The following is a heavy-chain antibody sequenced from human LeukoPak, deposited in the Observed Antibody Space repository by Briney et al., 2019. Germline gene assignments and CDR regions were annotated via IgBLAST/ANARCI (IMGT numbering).Heavy chain of an antibody. CDR2: ISAYNGNT. Sequence: GASVKVSCKASGYTFTSYGISWVRQAPGQGLEWMGWISAYNGNTNYAQKLQGRVTMTTDTSTSTAYMELRSLRSDDTAVYYCARERPVVAAAGTGYFQHWGQGTLVTVSS. CDR3: ARERPVVAAAGTGYFQH. D-gene: IGHD6-13*01. V-gene: IGHV1-18*01. CDR1: GYTFTSYG. J-gene: IGHJ1*01.